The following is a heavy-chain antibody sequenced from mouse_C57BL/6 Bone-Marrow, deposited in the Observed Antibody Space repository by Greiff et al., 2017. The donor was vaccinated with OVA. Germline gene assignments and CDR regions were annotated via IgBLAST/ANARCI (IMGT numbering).Heavy chain of an antibody. J-gene: IGHJ2*01. CDR3: TAIYYYGSSSYGFDY. Sequence: EVKLMESGAELVRPGASVKLSCTASGFNIKDDYMHWVKQRPEQGLEWIGWIDPENGDTEYASKFPGKATITADTSTNTAYLQLSSLTSEDTAVYYCTAIYYYGSSSYGFDYWGQGTTLTVSS. CDR1: GFNIKDDY. CDR2: IDPENGDT. V-gene: IGHV14-4*01. D-gene: IGHD1-1*01.